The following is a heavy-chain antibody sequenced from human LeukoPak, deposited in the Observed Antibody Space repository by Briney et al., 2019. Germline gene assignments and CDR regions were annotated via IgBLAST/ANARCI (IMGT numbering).Heavy chain of an antibody. V-gene: IGHV3-7*01. CDR3: ASGWGPMVVSY. CDR1: GFTFSNYW. J-gene: IGHJ4*02. D-gene: IGHD2-8*02. CDR2: IKQDESEI. Sequence: GGSLRLSCAASGFTFSNYWMSWVRQAPGKGLEWVAKIKQDESEIYYVDSVKGRFTISRDNAKNSPYLQMNSLRAEDTAVYYCASGWGPMVVSYWGQGTLVTVSS.